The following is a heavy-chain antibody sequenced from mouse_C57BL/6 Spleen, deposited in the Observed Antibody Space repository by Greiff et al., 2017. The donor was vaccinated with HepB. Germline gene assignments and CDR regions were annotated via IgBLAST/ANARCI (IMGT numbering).Heavy chain of an antibody. J-gene: IGHJ4*01. D-gene: IGHD2-4*01. CDR3: ARSALIYYDPYAMDY. CDR2: IYPGSGST. CDR1: GYTFTSYW. Sequence: QVQLQQSGAELVKPGASVKMSCKASGYTFTSYWITWVKQRPGQGLEWIGDIYPGSGSTNYNEKFKSKATLTVDTSSSTAYMQLSSLTSEDSAVYYCARSALIYYDPYAMDYWGQGTSVTVSS. V-gene: IGHV1-55*01.